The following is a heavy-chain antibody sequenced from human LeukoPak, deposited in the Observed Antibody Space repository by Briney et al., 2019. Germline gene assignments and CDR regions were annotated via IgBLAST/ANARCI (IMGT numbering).Heavy chain of an antibody. CDR1: GFPITDHH. J-gene: IGHJ4*02. Sequence: QTGGSLRLTCAASGFPITDHHMDWVRQSPGKGLEWLGRSKNTKPNSCTTGYAASVKGRFTISRDDSKNSLYLQLNSLKTEDTAVYYCVRVVTTDRGWYHFDNWGQGILVTVSS. CDR2: SKNTKPNSCTT. V-gene: IGHV3-72*01. D-gene: IGHD6-19*01. CDR3: VRVVTTDRGWYHFDN.